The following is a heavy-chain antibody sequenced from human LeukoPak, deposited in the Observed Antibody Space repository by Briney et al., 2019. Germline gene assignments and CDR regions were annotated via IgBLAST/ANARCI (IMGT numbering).Heavy chain of an antibody. CDR2: IYYSGST. CDR3: ARGRDAMGPYYFDY. Sequence: RPSETLSLTCIVSGGSISSYYWSWIRQPPGKGLEWIGYIYYSGSTNYNPSLKSRVTISVDTSKNQFSLKLSSVTAADTAVYYCARGRDAMGPYYFDYWGQGTLVTVSS. J-gene: IGHJ4*02. CDR1: GGSISSYY. V-gene: IGHV4-59*01. D-gene: IGHD2-21*02.